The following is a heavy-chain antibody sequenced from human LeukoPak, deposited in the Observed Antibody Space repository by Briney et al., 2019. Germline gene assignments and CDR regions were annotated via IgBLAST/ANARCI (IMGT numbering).Heavy chain of an antibody. CDR3: ARDLGSGYDFVY. D-gene: IGHD5-12*01. CDR1: GGSISSYY. CDR2: IYYSGST. V-gene: IGHV4-59*01. Sequence: SETLSLTCTVSGGSISSYYWNWIRQPPGKGLEWIGYIYYSGSTNYNPSLKSRVTISVDTSKNQFSLELSSVTAADTAMYYCARDLGSGYDFVYWGQGTLVTVSS. J-gene: IGHJ4*02.